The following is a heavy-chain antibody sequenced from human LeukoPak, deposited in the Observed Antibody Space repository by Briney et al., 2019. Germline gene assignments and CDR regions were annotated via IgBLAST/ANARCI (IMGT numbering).Heavy chain of an antibody. J-gene: IGHJ6*02. Sequence: GGSLRLSCAASGXTFSSYWMHWVRQAPGKGLVWVSRINSDGSSAAYADSGKGRFTISRDDAKNTLYLQMNSLRAEDTAVYYCARGNFYGMDVWGQGTTVTVSS. CDR2: INSDGSSA. CDR1: GXTFSSYW. V-gene: IGHV3-74*01. CDR3: ARGNFYGMDV.